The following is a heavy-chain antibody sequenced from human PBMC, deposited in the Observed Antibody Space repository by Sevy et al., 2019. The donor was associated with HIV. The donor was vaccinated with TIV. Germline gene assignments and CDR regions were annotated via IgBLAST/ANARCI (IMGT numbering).Heavy chain of an antibody. J-gene: IGHJ4*02. CDR3: ATTKDYYDSSAYPLDY. Sequence: ASVKVSCKVSGNTLTEFAMYWVRQAPGKGLEWMGTFDPEDDQTIYAQNFQDRVTMTEDTSTDTAFMELSGLRSDDTAVCYCATTKDYYDSSAYPLDYRGQGTLVTVSS. V-gene: IGHV1-24*01. CDR2: FDPEDDQT. CDR1: GNTLTEFA. D-gene: IGHD3-22*01.